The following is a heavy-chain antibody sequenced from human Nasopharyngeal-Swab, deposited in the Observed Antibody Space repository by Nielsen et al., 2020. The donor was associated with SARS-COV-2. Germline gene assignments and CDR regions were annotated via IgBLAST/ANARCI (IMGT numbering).Heavy chain of an antibody. V-gene: IGHV4-31*02. CDR3: AKYAHYDFLSGYHLGWFDP. J-gene: IGHJ5*02. CDR2: IYYGGST. D-gene: IGHD3-3*01. Sequence: WIRQPPGKGLEWIGYIYYGGSTYYNPSLKSRVTISVDTSKNQFSLKLNSVTAADTAVYYCAKYAHYDFLSGYHLGWFDPWGQGTLVTVSS.